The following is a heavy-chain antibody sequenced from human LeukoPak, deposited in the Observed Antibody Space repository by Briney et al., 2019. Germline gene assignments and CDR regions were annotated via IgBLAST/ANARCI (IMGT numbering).Heavy chain of an antibody. V-gene: IGHV1-46*01. Sequence: GASVKFSCKASGYSFTTYYMHWMRQAPGQGLEWMGTMNPRGGSTNSAQKLQGRVTMIRDPSTTTVYMELSRLRFEDTAVYYCARVDDYGGNSVGYWGQGTLVTVSS. CDR1: GYSFTTYY. D-gene: IGHD4-23*01. CDR2: MNPRGGST. CDR3: ARVDDYGGNSVGY. J-gene: IGHJ4*02.